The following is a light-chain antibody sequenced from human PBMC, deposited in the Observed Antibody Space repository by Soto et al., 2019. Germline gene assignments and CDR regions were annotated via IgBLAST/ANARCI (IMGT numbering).Light chain of an antibody. CDR1: QSISTN. Sequence: EIEMTQSPAILSVSPGERATLSCRASQSISTNLAWYQQKPGQAPRLLIYDAFNRAAGVPPRFSGSGSGTEFTLTISSLQPEDFAVYYCQHYGSSLYTFGQGTKLEIK. J-gene: IGKJ2*01. CDR2: DAF. CDR3: QHYGSSLYT. V-gene: IGKV3-15*01.